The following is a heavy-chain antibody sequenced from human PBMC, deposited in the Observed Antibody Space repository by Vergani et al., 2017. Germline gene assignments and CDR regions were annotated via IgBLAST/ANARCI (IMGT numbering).Heavy chain of an antibody. J-gene: IGHJ3*01. CDR2: INNNGRST. D-gene: IGHD2-2*01. Sequence: QLLESGGGLIQPGGSLRLSCAASGFTFNSYAMTWVRQAPGTGLEWVSGINNNGRSTYYADSVKGRFTISRDNSNNTLYLQMTDLRADDTATYYCAKVVCSTRCPYGGGAFDVWGHGTTVTVSS. CDR3: AKVVCSTRCPYGGGAFDV. V-gene: IGHV3-23*01. CDR1: GFTFNSYA.